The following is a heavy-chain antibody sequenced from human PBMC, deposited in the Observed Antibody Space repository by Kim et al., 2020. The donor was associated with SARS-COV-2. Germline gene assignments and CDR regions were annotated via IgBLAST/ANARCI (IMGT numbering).Heavy chain of an antibody. CDR2: ISSSSSYI. CDR3: ASPAPYGDYDTDYYGMDV. Sequence: GGSLRLSCAASGFTFSSYSMNWVRQAPGKGLEWVSSISSSSSYIYYADSVKGRFTISRDNAKNSLYLQMNSLRAEDTAVYYCASPAPYGDYDTDYYGMDVWGQGTTVTVSS. D-gene: IGHD4-17*01. CDR1: GFTFSSYS. J-gene: IGHJ6*02. V-gene: IGHV3-21*01.